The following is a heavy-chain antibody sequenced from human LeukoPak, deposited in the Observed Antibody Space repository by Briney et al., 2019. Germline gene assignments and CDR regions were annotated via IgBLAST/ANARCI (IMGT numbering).Heavy chain of an antibody. CDR3: AGVDTAMAHYYYYYMDV. Sequence: ASVKVSCKASGGTFSSYAISWVRQAPGPGLEWMGGIIPIFGTANYAQKFQGRVTITTDESTSTAYMELSSLRSEDTAVYYCAGVDTAMAHYYYYYMDVWGKGTTVTVSS. J-gene: IGHJ6*03. CDR1: GGTFSSYA. V-gene: IGHV1-69*05. CDR2: IIPIFGTA. D-gene: IGHD5-18*01.